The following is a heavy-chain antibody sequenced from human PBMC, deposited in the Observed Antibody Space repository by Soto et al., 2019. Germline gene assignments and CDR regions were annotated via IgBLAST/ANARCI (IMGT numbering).Heavy chain of an antibody. CDR2: ISGSGGST. J-gene: IGHJ4*02. V-gene: IGHV3-23*01. Sequence: EVQLLDSGGGLVRPGGSLRLSCAASGVTFSSYAMSWVRQAPGKGLEWVSFISGSGGSTYYADSVKARFSISRDNSNGTLYLQMTSLRAEDTAVYYCATGTFNFDSWGQGTLVTVSS. CDR1: GVTFSSYA. CDR3: ATGTFNFDS.